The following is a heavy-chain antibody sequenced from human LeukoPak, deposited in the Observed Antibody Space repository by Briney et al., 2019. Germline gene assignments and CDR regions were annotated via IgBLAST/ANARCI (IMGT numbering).Heavy chain of an antibody. J-gene: IGHJ3*02. Sequence: PGGSLRLSCAASGSTFSSYDMHWVRQATGKGLEWVSAIGTAGDTYYPGSVKGRFTISRENAKNSLYLQMNSLRAGDTAVYYCARAAGYCSSTSCYATRRGDAFDIWGQGTMVTVSS. CDR2: IGTAGDT. CDR1: GSTFSSYD. V-gene: IGHV3-13*04. CDR3: ARAAGYCSSTSCYATRRGDAFDI. D-gene: IGHD2-2*01.